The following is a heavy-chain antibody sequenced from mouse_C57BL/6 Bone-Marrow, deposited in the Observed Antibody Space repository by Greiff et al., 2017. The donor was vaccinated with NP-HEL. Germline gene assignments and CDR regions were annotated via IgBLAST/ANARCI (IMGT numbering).Heavy chain of an antibody. CDR1: EYEFPSHD. CDR2: INSDGGCT. V-gene: IGHV5-2*01. CDR3: ASGYPIAMDY. D-gene: IGHD2-2*01. Sequence: EVQLMESGGGLVQPGESLKLSCESNEYEFPSHDMSWVRKTPEKRLELVAAINSDGGCTYYPDTMEGRFIISRDNTKKTLYLQMSRLRAEYTAVYYCASGYPIAMDYWGQGTTVTVSS. J-gene: IGHJ4*01.